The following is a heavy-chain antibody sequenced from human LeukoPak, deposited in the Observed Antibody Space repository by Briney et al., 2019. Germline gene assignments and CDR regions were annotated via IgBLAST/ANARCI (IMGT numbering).Heavy chain of an antibody. V-gene: IGHV3-23*01. J-gene: IGHJ4*02. CDR1: GFTFSGYA. Sequence: GGSLRLSCAASGFTFSGYAMSWVRQAPGKGLEWVSGISGSGGSTYYANSVKGRFTTSRDNSKNTVYVQMNSLRAEDTAVYYCANRPYSSSWFFDYWGQGTLVTVSS. CDR2: ISGSGGST. D-gene: IGHD6-13*01. CDR3: ANRPYSSSWFFDY.